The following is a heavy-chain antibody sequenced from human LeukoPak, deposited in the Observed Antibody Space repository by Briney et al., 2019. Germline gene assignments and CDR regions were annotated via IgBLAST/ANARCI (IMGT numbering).Heavy chain of an antibody. J-gene: IGHJ4*02. CDR2: ISGSGGST. V-gene: IGHV3-23*01. CDR3: TKGYSGYDYAFDY. Sequence: PGGSLRLSCAASGFTFSSYAMSWVRQAPGKGLEWVSAISGSGGSTYYADSVKGRFTISRDNSKNTLYLQMNSLRGEDTAVYYCTKGYSGYDYAFDYWGQGTLVTVS. CDR1: GFTFSSYA. D-gene: IGHD5-12*01.